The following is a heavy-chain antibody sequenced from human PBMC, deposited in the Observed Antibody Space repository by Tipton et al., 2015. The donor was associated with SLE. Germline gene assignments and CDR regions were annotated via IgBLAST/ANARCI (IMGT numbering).Heavy chain of an antibody. CDR2: IYTSGRT. D-gene: IGHD3/OR15-3a*01. Sequence: GLVKPSQTLSLTCSVTGYSITSDSDYWSWIRQPAGKVLEWIGRIYTSGRTSYNPSLQSRVSLSVDTSKNQFSLRLNSVTAADTAVSYCARQTRYYTAWFDPWGQGTLVTVSS. CDR3: ARQTRYYTAWFDP. CDR1: GYSITSDSDY. J-gene: IGHJ5*02. V-gene: IGHV4-61*02.